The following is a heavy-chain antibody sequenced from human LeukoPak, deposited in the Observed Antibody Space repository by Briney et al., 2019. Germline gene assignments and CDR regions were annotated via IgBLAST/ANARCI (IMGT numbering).Heavy chain of an antibody. J-gene: IGHJ4*02. Sequence: GGSLRLSCAASGFTFSSYAMHWVRQASGKGLEWVAVISYDGSNKYYADSVKGRFTISRDNSKNTLYLQMNSLRAEDTAVYYCARVSTTVTTPGDYWGQGTLVTVFS. V-gene: IGHV3-30-3*01. CDR2: ISYDGSNK. D-gene: IGHD4-17*01. CDR3: ARVSTTVTTPGDY. CDR1: GFTFSSYA.